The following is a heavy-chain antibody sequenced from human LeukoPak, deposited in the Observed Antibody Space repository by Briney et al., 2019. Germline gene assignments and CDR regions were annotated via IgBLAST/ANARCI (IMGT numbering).Heavy chain of an antibody. Sequence: SENLSLTCTVSGDFISSSNYYWGWIRQPPGKGLDWIGNIYYTGKTYYNPSLYGRVTISTDTSNNQFSLELSSVTAADTAVYYCARHFDRDGYESNAFDIWGQGTMVTVSS. CDR2: IYYTGKT. CDR1: GDFISSSNYY. V-gene: IGHV4-39*01. J-gene: IGHJ3*02. CDR3: ARHFDRDGYESNAFDI. D-gene: IGHD5-24*01.